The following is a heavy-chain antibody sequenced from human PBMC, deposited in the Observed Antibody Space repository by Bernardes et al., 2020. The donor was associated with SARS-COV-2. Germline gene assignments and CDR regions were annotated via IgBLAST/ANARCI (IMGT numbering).Heavy chain of an antibody. D-gene: IGHD2-15*01. Sequence: SETLSLTCTVSGGSISSNSYFWGWIRQPPGKGLEWIGNIYYSGSTYYNPSLKSRVTISVDTSKNHFSLRLSSVTAADTAVYYCATRSRSGGFWIFDYWGQGTLVTVSS. CDR2: IYYSGST. V-gene: IGHV4-39*02. CDR1: GGSISSNSYF. CDR3: ATRSRSGGFWIFDY. J-gene: IGHJ4*02.